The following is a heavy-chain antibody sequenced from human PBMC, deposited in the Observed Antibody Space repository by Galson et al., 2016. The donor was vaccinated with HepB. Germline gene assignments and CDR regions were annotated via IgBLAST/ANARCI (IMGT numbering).Heavy chain of an antibody. J-gene: IGHJ4*02. CDR1: GFTFSSYG. V-gene: IGHV3-30*18. CDR3: AKDHYDFWSGYPEGYFDY. Sequence: LRLSCAASGFTFSSYGMHWVRQAPGKGLEWVAVISYDGSDKYYADSVKGRFTISRDDSKNTLYLQMNGLRGDDMALYYCAKDHYDFWSGYPEGYFDYWGQGTLVTVSS. D-gene: IGHD3-3*01. CDR2: ISYDGSDK.